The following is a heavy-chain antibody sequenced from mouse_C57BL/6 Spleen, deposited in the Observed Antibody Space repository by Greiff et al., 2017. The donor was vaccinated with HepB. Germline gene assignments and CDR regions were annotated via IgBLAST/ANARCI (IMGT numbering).Heavy chain of an antibody. CDR3: TTAGSSYDDY. Sequence: EVKLVESGAELVRPGASVKLSCTASGFNIKDDYMHWVKQRPEQGLEWIGWIDPENGDTEYASKFQGKATITADTSSNTAYLQLSSLTSEDTAVYYCTTAGSSYDDYWGQGTTLTVSS. V-gene: IGHV14-4*01. CDR1: GFNIKDDY. J-gene: IGHJ2*01. CDR2: IDPENGDT. D-gene: IGHD1-1*01.